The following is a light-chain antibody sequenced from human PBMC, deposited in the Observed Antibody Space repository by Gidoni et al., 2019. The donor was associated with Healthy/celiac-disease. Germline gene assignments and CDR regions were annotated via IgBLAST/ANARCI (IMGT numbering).Light chain of an antibody. J-gene: IGKJ4*01. V-gene: IGKV1-27*01. CDR1: QGISNY. CDR3: QKYNSAPLP. CDR2: SES. Sequence: DIQMTQSPSSLSASVGDRVTITCRASQGISNYLAWYQQKPGKVPTLLIYSESTLHSGVPSRFSGSGSGTDFTRTISSLQPEDVATYYFQKYNSAPLPFGGGTKVELK.